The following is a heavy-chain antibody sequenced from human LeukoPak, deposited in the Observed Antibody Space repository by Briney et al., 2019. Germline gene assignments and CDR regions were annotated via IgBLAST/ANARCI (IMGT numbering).Heavy chain of an antibody. CDR3: ARVLQAGFVYYFDY. CDR2: INPNSGGT. J-gene: IGHJ4*02. D-gene: IGHD6-13*01. V-gene: IGHV1-2*02. Sequence: ASVKVSCKASGYTFTGYYMHWLRQAPGQGLEWMDWINPNSGGTNYAQKFQGRVTMTRDTSISTAYMELSRLRSDDTAVYYCARVLQAGFVYYFDYWGQGTLVTVSS. CDR1: GYTFTGYY.